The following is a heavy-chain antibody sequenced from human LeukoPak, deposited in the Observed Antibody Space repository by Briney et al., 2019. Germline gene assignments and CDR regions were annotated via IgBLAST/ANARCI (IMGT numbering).Heavy chain of an antibody. CDR1: GGTFSSYA. D-gene: IGHD6-19*01. CDR2: IIPILGIA. J-gene: IGHJ5*02. Sequence: ASVNVSCKSSGGTFSSYAISWVRPAPGQGLEWMGRIIPILGIANYAQKFQGRVTITADKSTSTAYMELSSLRSEDTAVYYCASGSGAVAVTDWFDPWGQGTLVTVSS. CDR3: ASGSGAVAVTDWFDP. V-gene: IGHV1-69*04.